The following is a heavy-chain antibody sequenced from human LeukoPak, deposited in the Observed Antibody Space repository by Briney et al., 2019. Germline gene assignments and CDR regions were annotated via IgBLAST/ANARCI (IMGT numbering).Heavy chain of an antibody. Sequence: GESLKISCKGSGYSFTSYWIGWVRQMPGKGMEWMGIIYPGDSDTRYSPSFQGQVTIPADKSITTAYLQWSSLKASYAAMYYCARKGSPTFDYWGQGTLVTVSS. CDR3: ARKGSPTFDY. CDR1: GYSFTSYW. D-gene: IGHD3-10*01. CDR2: IYPGDSDT. V-gene: IGHV5-51*01. J-gene: IGHJ4*02.